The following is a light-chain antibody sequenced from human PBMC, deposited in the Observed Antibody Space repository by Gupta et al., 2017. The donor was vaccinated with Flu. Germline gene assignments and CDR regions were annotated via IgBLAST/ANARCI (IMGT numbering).Light chain of an antibody. V-gene: IGKV1-27*01. Sequence: PSSLSASVGDRVTITGRASQGISNYLAWYQQKPGKVPKLLIYAASTLQSGVPSRFSGSGSGTDFTLTISSLQPEDVATYYCQKYNSAPQTFGHGTKVEIK. CDR3: QKYNSAPQT. CDR1: QGISNY. J-gene: IGKJ1*01. CDR2: AAS.